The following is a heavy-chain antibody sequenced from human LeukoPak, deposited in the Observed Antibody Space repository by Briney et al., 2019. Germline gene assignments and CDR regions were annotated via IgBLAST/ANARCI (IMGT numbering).Heavy chain of an antibody. CDR1: GYTFTSYD. CDR3: ARGRYCSSTSCYPPFDY. J-gene: IGHJ4*02. D-gene: IGHD2-2*01. V-gene: IGHV1-8*01. CDR2: MNPNSGNT. Sequence: ASVTVSCKASGYTFTSYDINWVRQAAGQGLEWMGWMNPNSGNTGYAQKFQGRVTMTRNTSISTAYMELSSLRSEDTAVYYCARGRYCSSTSCYPPFDYWGQGTLVTVSS.